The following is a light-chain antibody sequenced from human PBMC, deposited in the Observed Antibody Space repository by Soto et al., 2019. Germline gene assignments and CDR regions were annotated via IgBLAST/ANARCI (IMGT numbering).Light chain of an antibody. CDR1: SSDVGAYNY. Sequence: QSALTQPASVSGSPGQSITISCTGTSSDVGAYNYVSWYQQHPGKAPKLMIYDVSNRPSGVSYRFSGSKSGNTASLTISGLQAEDEADYYCRSYTETNNVVFGGGTKLTVL. CDR3: RSYTETNNVV. V-gene: IGLV2-14*01. J-gene: IGLJ2*01. CDR2: DVS.